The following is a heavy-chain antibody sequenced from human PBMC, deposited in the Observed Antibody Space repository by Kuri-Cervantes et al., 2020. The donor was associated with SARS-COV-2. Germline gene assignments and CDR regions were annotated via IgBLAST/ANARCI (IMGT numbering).Heavy chain of an antibody. CDR2: ISSSGSTI. V-gene: IGHV3-48*04. J-gene: IGHJ4*02. D-gene: IGHD3-3*01. Sequence: GESLKISCAASGFTFSSYSMNWVRQAPGKGLEWVSYISSSGSTIYYADSVKGRFTISRDNAKNSLYLQMNSLRAEDTAVYYCARGRAALRFLEWLCYDYWGQGTLVTVSS. CDR1: GFTFSSYS. CDR3: ARGRAALRFLEWLCYDY.